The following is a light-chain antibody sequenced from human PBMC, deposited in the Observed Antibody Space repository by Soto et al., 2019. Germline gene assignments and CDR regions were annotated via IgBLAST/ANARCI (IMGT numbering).Light chain of an antibody. CDR1: NSNIGSNS. CDR3: EAWDDSLKAVI. Sequence: QSVLTQPPSVSGTPGQRVTISCSGSNSNIGSNSVNWYQHVPGTAPKLLIHTNNLRPSGIPDRFSGSRSGTSASLDITDLQSEYETEYYCEAWDDSLKAVIFGGGTKVTVL. J-gene: IGLJ2*01. V-gene: IGLV1-44*01. CDR2: TNN.